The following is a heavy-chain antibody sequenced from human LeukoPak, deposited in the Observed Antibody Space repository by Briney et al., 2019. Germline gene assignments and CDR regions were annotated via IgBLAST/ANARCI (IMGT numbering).Heavy chain of an antibody. J-gene: IGHJ5*02. V-gene: IGHV4-30-4*01. CDR1: GASISSDDYY. CDR2: THYSGSS. CDR3: ARETTDFWSGPPGWFDP. D-gene: IGHD3-3*01. Sequence: SETLSLTCTVSGASISSDDYYWSWIRQPPGKGLKWIAYTHYSGSSFYNPSLKSRITISVDTSKNQFSLKLSSVTAADTAVYYCARETTDFWSGPPGWFDPWGQGTLVTVSS.